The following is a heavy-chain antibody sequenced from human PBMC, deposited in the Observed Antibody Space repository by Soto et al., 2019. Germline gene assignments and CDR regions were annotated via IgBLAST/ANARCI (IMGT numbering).Heavy chain of an antibody. J-gene: IGHJ4*02. CDR1: GFTFSSYW. V-gene: IGHV3-74*01. CDR2: INGDGTTT. D-gene: IGHD4-17*01. CDR3: VRDLSVTTKFDY. Sequence: EVQLVESGGGLVQPGGSLRLSCAASGFTFSSYWMHWVRQAPGKGLVWVSRINGDGTTTGYADFVKGRFSISRDSAKNTLYLQMNSLRAEDTAVYYCVRDLSVTTKFDYWGQGPLVTASS.